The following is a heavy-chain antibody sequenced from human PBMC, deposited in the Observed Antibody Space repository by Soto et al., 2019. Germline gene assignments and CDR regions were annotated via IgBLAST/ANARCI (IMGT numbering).Heavy chain of an antibody. CDR3: ARGWRFDP. V-gene: IGHV4-34*01. J-gene: IGHJ5*02. CDR1: GGSFSGYP. Sequence: PXETLSLTCGVCGGSFSGYPWNWIRQSPGQGLEWIGEINHSGTTKYNPSLESRINLSVDTSKKQFSLKMFSVTAADTAIYYCARGWRFDPWGQGTQVTVSS. D-gene: IGHD1-1*01. CDR2: INHSGTT.